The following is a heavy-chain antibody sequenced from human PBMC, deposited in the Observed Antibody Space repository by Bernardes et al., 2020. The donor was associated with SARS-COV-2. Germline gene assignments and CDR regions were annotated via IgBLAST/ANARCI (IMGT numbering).Heavy chain of an antibody. J-gene: IGHJ5*02. Sequence: GESLKISCKGSGYSFASFWIGWVRQMPGKGLEWMGIIYPGDSDTRYSPSFQGQVTISADKSISTAYMELSSLRSEDTAVYYCATVPPFISGWYLSVHPNWFDPWGQGTLVTVSS. V-gene: IGHV5-51*01. CDR1: GYSFASFW. CDR3: ATVPPFISGWYLSVHPNWFDP. CDR2: IYPGDSDT. D-gene: IGHD6-19*01.